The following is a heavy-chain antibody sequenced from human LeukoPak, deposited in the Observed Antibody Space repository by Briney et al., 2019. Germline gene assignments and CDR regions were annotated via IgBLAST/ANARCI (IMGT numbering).Heavy chain of an antibody. Sequence: KPSETLSLTCTVSGGSISSYYWSWIRQPPGRGLEWIGYIYYSGSTNYNPSLKSRVTISVDTSKNQFSLKLSSVTAADTAVYYCARLGGIAAAERVDYWGQGTLVTVSS. D-gene: IGHD6-13*01. V-gene: IGHV4-59*01. J-gene: IGHJ4*02. CDR1: GGSISSYY. CDR3: ARLGGIAAAERVDY. CDR2: IYYSGST.